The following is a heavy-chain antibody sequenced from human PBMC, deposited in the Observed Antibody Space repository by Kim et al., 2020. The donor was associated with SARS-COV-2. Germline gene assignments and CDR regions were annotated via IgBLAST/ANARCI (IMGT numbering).Heavy chain of an antibody. CDR2: ITDNADAT. CDR3: ECGRRYF. V-gene: IGHV3-23*01. J-gene: IGHJ1*01. D-gene: IGHD2-15*01. Sequence: GGSLRLSCTASGFTFRDYAMSWVRQAPGKGLEWVGSITDNADATYSADAVKGRFTFSRARAKNTLNLHLNSLRPNNTAADDYECGRRYF. CDR1: GFTFRDYA.